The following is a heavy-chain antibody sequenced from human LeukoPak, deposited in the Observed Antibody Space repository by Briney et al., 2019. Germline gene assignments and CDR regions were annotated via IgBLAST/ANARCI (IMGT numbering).Heavy chain of an antibody. D-gene: IGHD3-10*01. CDR1: GFTFSSYA. Sequence: GGSLRLSCAASGFTFSSYAMSRVRQAPGKGLEWVSAISGSGGSTYYADSVKGRFTISRDNSKNTLYLQMNSLRAEDTAVYYCAKGLWYYYGSGRRGYFDYWGQGTLVTVSS. CDR3: AKGLWYYYGSGRRGYFDY. CDR2: ISGSGGST. J-gene: IGHJ4*02. V-gene: IGHV3-23*01.